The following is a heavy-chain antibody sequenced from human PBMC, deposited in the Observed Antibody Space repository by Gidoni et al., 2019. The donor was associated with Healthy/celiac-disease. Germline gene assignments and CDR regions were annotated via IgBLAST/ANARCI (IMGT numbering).Heavy chain of an antibody. D-gene: IGHD3-10*01. J-gene: IGHJ4*02. Sequence: EVQLVESGGGLVKPGGSLRLSCAASGFTFSSFSMNWVRQAPGKGLEWVSSISSSSSYIYYADSVKGRFTISRDNAKNSLYLQMNSLRAEDTAVYYCERQLWFRESDYWGQGTLVTVSS. V-gene: IGHV3-21*01. CDR2: ISSSSSYI. CDR3: ERQLWFRESDY. CDR1: GFTFSSFS.